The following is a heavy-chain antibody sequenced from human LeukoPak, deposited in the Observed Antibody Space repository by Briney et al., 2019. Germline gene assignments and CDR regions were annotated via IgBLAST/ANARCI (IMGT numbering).Heavy chain of an antibody. Sequence: ASVKVSCKASGYTFTGYYMHWVRQAPGQGLEWMGIINPSGGSTSYAQKFQGRVTMTRDTSTSTVYMELSSLRSEDTAVYYCASLGDYYGSGSYYSDYWGQGTLVTVSS. CDR1: GYTFTGYY. J-gene: IGHJ4*02. D-gene: IGHD3-10*01. CDR3: ASLGDYYGSGSYYSDY. CDR2: INPSGGST. V-gene: IGHV1-46*01.